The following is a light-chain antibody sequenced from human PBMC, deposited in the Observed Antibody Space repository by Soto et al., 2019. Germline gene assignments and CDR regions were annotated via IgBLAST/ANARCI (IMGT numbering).Light chain of an antibody. CDR1: QSVSSN. CDR2: GAS. J-gene: IGKJ1*01. V-gene: IGKV3-15*01. Sequence: EIVMTQSPATLSVSPGERTTLSCRASQSVSSNLAWYQQKPGQAPPLLIYGASTRATGIPARFSGSGSGTDFTLTISSLQSEDFAVYYCHQYNNWPRTFGQGTKVEIK. CDR3: HQYNNWPRT.